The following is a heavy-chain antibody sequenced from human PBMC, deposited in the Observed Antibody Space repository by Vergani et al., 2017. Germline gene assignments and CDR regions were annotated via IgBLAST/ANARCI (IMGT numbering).Heavy chain of an antibody. CDR1: GYTLTELS. CDR3: ATFIMITFGGVIARDAFDI. J-gene: IGHJ3*02. D-gene: IGHD3-16*02. V-gene: IGHV1-24*01. Sequence: QVQLVQSGAEVKKPGASVKVSCKVSGYTLTELSMHWVRQAPGKGLEWMRGFDPEDGETIYAQKFQGRVTMTEDTSTDTAYMELSSLRSEDTAVYYCATFIMITFGGVIARDAFDIWGQGTMVTVSS. CDR2: FDPEDGET.